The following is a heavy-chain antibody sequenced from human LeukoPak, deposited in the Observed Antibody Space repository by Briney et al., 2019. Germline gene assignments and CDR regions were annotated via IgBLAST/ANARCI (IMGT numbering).Heavy chain of an antibody. CDR3: ARHSCYDS. J-gene: IGHJ4*02. D-gene: IGHD3-16*01. V-gene: IGHV5-51*01. Sequence: KDGESLKISCKGSGFTFSTYSFAWVRQMPGKGLEWMGVIYAGDSSTRYSPSFQGQVTISVDKSISTAYLQWSSLKASDSAIYYCARHSCYDSWGQGTLVTVSS. CDR2: IYAGDSST. CDR1: GFTFSTYS.